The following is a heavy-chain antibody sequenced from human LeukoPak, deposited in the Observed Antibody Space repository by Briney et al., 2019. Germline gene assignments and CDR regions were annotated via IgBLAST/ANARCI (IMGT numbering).Heavy chain of an antibody. CDR1: GGSISSYY. D-gene: IGHD2/OR15-2a*01. J-gene: IGHJ4*02. CDR2: ISYSGST. V-gene: IGHV4-59*08. CDR3: AGHHPRNTVDF. Sequence: SETLSLTCTASGGSISSYYWSWIRQPPGKGLEWIGYISYSGSTNYNPSLKSRVTISLDTSKNQFSLKLSSVTAADTAVYYCAGHHPRNTVDFWGQGTLVTVSS.